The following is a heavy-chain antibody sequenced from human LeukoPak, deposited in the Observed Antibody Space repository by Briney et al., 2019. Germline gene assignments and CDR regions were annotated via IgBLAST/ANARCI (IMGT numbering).Heavy chain of an antibody. Sequence: SETLSLTCTVSGGSISSSSYYWGWIRQPPGKGLEWIGSIYYSGSTYYNPSLKSRGTISVDTSKNQFSLKLSSVTAADTAVYYCARAAVAGYFDYWGQGTLVTVSS. D-gene: IGHD6-19*01. V-gene: IGHV4-39*07. J-gene: IGHJ4*02. CDR2: IYYSGST. CDR3: ARAAVAGYFDY. CDR1: GGSISSSSYY.